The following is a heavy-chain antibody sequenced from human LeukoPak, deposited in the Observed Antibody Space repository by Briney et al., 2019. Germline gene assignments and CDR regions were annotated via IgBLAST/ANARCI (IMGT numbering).Heavy chain of an antibody. D-gene: IGHD2-21*02. Sequence: QTGGSLILSCAASGFTFSLYGIHWVRQAPGKGLEWVAFIQNDGSNKYYADSVKGRFTISRDNSKNTLYLQMNSLRPDDTAMYYCAKDRIVLVTATFDYWGQGTLVTVSS. CDR3: AKDRIVLVTATFDY. J-gene: IGHJ4*02. CDR1: GFTFSLYG. V-gene: IGHV3-30*02. CDR2: IQNDGSNK.